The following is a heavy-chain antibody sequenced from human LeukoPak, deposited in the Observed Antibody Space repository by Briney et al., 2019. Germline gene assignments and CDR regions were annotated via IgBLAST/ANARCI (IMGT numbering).Heavy chain of an antibody. CDR2: IYHSGNT. Sequence: SETLSLTCTVSGYSITSYYWSWIRQPPGKGLEWIGYIYHSGNTNYNPSLKSRVTISVDTSKNQFSLKLSSVTAADTAVYYCARTTMVRGTYYMDVWGKGTTVTISS. J-gene: IGHJ6*03. D-gene: IGHD3-10*01. CDR1: GYSITSYY. CDR3: ARTTMVRGTYYMDV. V-gene: IGHV4-59*01.